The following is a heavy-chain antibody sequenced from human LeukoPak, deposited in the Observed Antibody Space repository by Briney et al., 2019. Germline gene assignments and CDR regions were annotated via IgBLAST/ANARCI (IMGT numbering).Heavy chain of an antibody. J-gene: IGHJ4*02. Sequence: SETLSLTCTVSGGSVSSGNYYCSWIRQPPGKGLEWIGYIYYSGSTNYNPSLKSRVTMSVDKSKNQFSLKLSPLTAADTAVYYCATFKYYYDSSGYYRFDNWGQGTLVTVSS. CDR1: GGSVSSGNYY. V-gene: IGHV4-61*01. D-gene: IGHD3-22*01. CDR3: ATFKYYYDSSGYYRFDN. CDR2: IYYSGST.